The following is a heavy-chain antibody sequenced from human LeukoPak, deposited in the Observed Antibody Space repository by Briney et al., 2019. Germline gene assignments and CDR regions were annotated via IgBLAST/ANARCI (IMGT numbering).Heavy chain of an antibody. CDR1: GGSFSGYY. Sequence: SETLSLTCAVYGGSFSGYYCNWIRQPPGKGLEWLGEINHSGNTNYNSSLKSRVSISVDTSKNQFSLRLNSVTAADTAIYYCARRRFDTNGYYPSRGRYFDHWGQGTLVTVSS. D-gene: IGHD3-22*01. V-gene: IGHV4-34*01. CDR3: ARRRFDTNGYYPSRGRYFDH. CDR2: INHSGNT. J-gene: IGHJ4*02.